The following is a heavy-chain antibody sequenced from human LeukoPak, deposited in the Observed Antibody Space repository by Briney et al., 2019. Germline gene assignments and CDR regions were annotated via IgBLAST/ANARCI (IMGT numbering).Heavy chain of an antibody. Sequence: PSETLSLTCVVSGGSVSGYYWGWIRQPPGRGLEWIGYVYYSGSTNYNPSFKSRITISVDTSRNQFSLQLSSVTAADTAVYYCARSDGYDILTGYYLGIDYWGQGTLVTVSS. D-gene: IGHD3-9*01. CDR3: ARSDGYDILTGYYLGIDY. CDR2: VYYSGST. J-gene: IGHJ4*02. CDR1: GGSVSGYY. V-gene: IGHV4-59*02.